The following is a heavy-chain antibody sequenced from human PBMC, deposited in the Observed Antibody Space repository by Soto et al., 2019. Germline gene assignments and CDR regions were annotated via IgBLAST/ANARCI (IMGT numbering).Heavy chain of an antibody. CDR3: ATRITGTTGIDAFDI. CDR1: GGSFSGYY. D-gene: IGHD1-20*01. J-gene: IGHJ3*02. CDR2: INHSGST. V-gene: IGHV4-34*01. Sequence: SETLSLTCAVYGGSFSGYYWSWIRQPPGKGLEWIGEINHSGSTNYNPSLKSRVTISVDTSKNQFSMTLSSVTAADTAVYYCATRITGTTGIDAFDIWGQGTMVTVSS.